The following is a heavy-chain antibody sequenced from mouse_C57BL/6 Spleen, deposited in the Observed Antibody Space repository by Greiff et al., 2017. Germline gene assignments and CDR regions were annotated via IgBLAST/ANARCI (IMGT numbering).Heavy chain of an antibody. CDR3: ARGLDGNWYFDV. CDR2: IDPSDSYT. J-gene: IGHJ1*03. CDR1: GYTFTSYW. Sequence: QVQLQQPGAELVMPGASVKLSCKASGYTFTSYWMHWVKQRPGQGLEWIGEIDPSDSYTNYNQKFKGKSTLTVDKSSSTAYMQLSSLTSEDSAVYYCARGLDGNWYFDVWGTGTTVTVSS. D-gene: IGHD2-1*01. V-gene: IGHV1-69*01.